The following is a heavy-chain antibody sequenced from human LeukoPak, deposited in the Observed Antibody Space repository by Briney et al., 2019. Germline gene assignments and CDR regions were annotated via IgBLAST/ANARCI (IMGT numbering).Heavy chain of an antibody. Sequence: PGGSLRLSCAASGFIFSNYAMSWVRQAPGKGLEWVSAIDSTGAYTWYADSVKGRFTISKDSSKTILYLQMNSLRAEDAAVYYCARHWTGTKSFDYWGQGTLVTVSS. CDR3: ARHWTGTKSFDY. D-gene: IGHD1-14*01. CDR2: IDSTGAYT. V-gene: IGHV3-23*01. CDR1: GFIFSNYA. J-gene: IGHJ4*02.